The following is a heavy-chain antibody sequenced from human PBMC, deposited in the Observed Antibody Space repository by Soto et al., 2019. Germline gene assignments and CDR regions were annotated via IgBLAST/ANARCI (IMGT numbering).Heavy chain of an antibody. CDR3: ARGSLVVPAASLYYWFDP. CDR2: IYYSGRN. CDR1: GGSISSGGYY. D-gene: IGHD2-2*01. V-gene: IGHV4-31*03. Sequence: QVQLQESGPGLVKPSQTLSLTCTVSGGSISSGGYYWSWIRQHPGKGLEWIGYIYYSGRNYYNPSLMSRVTISVDTSKNQSSLQLSSVTAADTAVYYCARGSLVVPAASLYYWFDPWGQGTLVTVSS. J-gene: IGHJ5*02.